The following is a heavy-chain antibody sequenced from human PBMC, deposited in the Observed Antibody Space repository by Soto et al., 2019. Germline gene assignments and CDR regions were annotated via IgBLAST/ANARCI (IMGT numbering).Heavy chain of an antibody. CDR1: DLTLSDAW. V-gene: IGHV3-15*07. J-gene: IGHJ4*02. CDR2: IKTKYEGDTT. CDR3: TADTSYISGGAHDH. D-gene: IGHD6-19*01. Sequence: EVHLVESGGGLVKPGGSLRLSCAASDLTLSDAWMNWVRQGPGKGLEWVARIKTKYEGDTTDYAASVRGRVIISSGDSVTTLYLQMYSLKTEDTGRVDGTADTSYISGGAHDHWGQGTLVTVSS.